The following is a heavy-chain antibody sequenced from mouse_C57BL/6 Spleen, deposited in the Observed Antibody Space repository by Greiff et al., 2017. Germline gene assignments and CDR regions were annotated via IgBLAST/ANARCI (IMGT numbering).Heavy chain of an antibody. V-gene: IGHV5-17*01. Sequence: EVQGVESGGGLVKPGGSLKLSCAASGFTFSDYGMHWVRQAPEKGLEWVAYISSGSSTIYYADTVKGRFTISRDNAKNTLFLQMTSPRSEDTAMYYCASYSNYGWYFDVWGTGTTVTVSS. CDR1: GFTFSDYG. D-gene: IGHD2-5*01. J-gene: IGHJ1*03. CDR2: ISSGSSTI. CDR3: ASYSNYGWYFDV.